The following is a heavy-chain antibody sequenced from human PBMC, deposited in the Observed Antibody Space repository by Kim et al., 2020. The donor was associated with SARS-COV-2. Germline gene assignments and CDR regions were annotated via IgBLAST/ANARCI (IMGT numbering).Heavy chain of an antibody. CDR1: GFTFSSYA. CDR2: ISGSGGST. Sequence: GGSRRLSCAASGFTFSSYAMSWVRQAPGKGLEWVSAISGSGGSTYYADSVQGRFTISRDNSKKTLYLQMHSLRAEDTAVYYCAKTESRVSRYSSGWYEYYYYGMDVWGQGTTVTVSS. J-gene: IGHJ6*02. CDR3: AKTESRVSRYSSGWYEYYYYGMDV. V-gene: IGHV3-23*01. D-gene: IGHD6-19*01.